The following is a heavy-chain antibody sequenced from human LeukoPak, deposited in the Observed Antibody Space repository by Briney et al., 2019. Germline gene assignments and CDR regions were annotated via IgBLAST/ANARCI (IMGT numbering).Heavy chain of an antibody. V-gene: IGHV4-38-2*02. Sequence: PSETLSLTCTVSGYSISSGYYWGWIRQPPGKGLEWIGSIYYSGSTYYNPSLKSRVTISVDTSKNQFSLKLSSVTAADTAVYYCARQGWYSSGWYWFDPWGQGTLVTVSS. D-gene: IGHD6-19*01. CDR1: GYSISSGYY. CDR3: ARQGWYSSGWYWFDP. J-gene: IGHJ5*02. CDR2: IYYSGST.